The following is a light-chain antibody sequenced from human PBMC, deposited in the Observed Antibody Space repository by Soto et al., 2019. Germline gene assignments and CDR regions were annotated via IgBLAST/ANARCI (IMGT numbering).Light chain of an antibody. V-gene: IGLV2-14*01. CDR2: EVS. CDR3: SSYTTSSTVI. Sequence: QSALTQPASVSGSPGQSITISCTGTTSDIGAYDFVSWYQQHPGKAPKLMIYEVSSRPPGLSHRFSGSKSGNTASLTISALQAEDEAAYYCSSYTTSSTVIFGGGTKVTVL. J-gene: IGLJ2*01. CDR1: TSDIGAYDF.